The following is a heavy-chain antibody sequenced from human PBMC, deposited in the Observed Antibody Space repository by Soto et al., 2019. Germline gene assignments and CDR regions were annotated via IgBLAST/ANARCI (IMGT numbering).Heavy chain of an antibody. CDR3: AREERSGGSCYFDY. CDR2: INHSGST. Sequence: QVQLQQWGAGLLKPSETLSLTCAVYGGSLSGYYWSWIRQPPGKGLEWIGEINHSGSTNYNPSLKSRVTISVDTSKNQFSLKLSSVTAADTAVYYCAREERSGGSCYFDYWGQGTLVTVSS. J-gene: IGHJ4*02. D-gene: IGHD2-15*01. V-gene: IGHV4-34*01. CDR1: GGSLSGYY.